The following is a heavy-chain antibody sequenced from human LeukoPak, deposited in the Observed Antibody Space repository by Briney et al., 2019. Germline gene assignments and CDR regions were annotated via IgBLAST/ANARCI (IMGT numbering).Heavy chain of an antibody. V-gene: IGHV4-39*01. CDR1: GGAISSTSYY. CDR3: ARYSGSHCAFDI. Sequence: SETLSLTCTVSGGAISSTSYYWGWLRQPPGKGLEWVGNIYYSGNTFYNPPLKSRVTISADTSKNQFSLKLSSVTAADTAVYYCARYSGSHCAFDIWGQGTMVTVSS. CDR2: IYYSGNT. D-gene: IGHD1-26*01. J-gene: IGHJ3*02.